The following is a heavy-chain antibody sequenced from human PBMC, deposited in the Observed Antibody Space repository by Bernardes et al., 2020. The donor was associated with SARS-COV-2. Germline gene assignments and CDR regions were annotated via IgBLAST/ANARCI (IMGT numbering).Heavy chain of an antibody. CDR3: ASLQGTTVTVNPYYGMDV. Sequence: SETLSLTCTVSGGSISSHYWSWIRQPPGKGLEWIGYSYYSGSTNYNPTLKSPVTISVDTSKNQFALKLSSVTAADTAVYYCASLQGTTVTVNPYYGMDVWGQGTTVTVSS. V-gene: IGHV4-59*11. CDR1: GGSISSHY. CDR2: SYYSGST. D-gene: IGHD4-17*01. J-gene: IGHJ6*02.